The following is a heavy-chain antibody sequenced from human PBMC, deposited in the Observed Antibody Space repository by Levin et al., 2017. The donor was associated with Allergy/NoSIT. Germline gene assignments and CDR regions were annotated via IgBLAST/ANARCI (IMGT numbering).Heavy chain of an antibody. CDR2: IYYDGSA. Sequence: TSETLSLTCTVSGGSISDDSYYWAWVRQPPGTGLEWVGSIYYDGSAYYNPSLKTRLTISVDTSKNQFSLRVNSVTAADTAVYYCAGEPNSPYYYHYGLDVWGPGTTVTVSS. V-gene: IGHV4-39*07. D-gene: IGHD2/OR15-2a*01. CDR3: AGEPNSPYYYHYGLDV. CDR1: GGSISDDSYY. J-gene: IGHJ6*02.